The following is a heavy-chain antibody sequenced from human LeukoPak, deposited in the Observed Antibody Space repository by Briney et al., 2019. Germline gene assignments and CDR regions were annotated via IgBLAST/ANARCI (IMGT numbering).Heavy chain of an antibody. Sequence: PSETLSLTCAVSGGSISSGGYSWSWIRQPPGKGLEWIGYIYYSGSTYYNPSLKSRVTISVDTSKNQFSLKLSSVTAADTAVYYCARETSQKGAHYMDVWGKGTTVTIPS. CDR3: ARETSQKGAHYMDV. CDR1: GGSISSGGYS. V-gene: IGHV4-30-4*07. J-gene: IGHJ6*03. CDR2: IYYSGST. D-gene: IGHD3-16*01.